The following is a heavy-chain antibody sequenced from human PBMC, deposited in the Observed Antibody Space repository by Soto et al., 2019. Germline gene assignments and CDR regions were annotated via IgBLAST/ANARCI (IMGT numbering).Heavy chain of an antibody. J-gene: IGHJ5*02. V-gene: IGHV3-11*01. CDR2: ITNINIRM. CDR1: GFNFNDYH. Sequence: PGGSLRLSCEVSGFNFNDYHMSWIRQAPGKGLEWVSHITNINIRMYYADSVKGRFTISRDNAKKSLYLQMDSLRAEDTAIYFCARVKVMTRKSRWFDPWGRGTLVTVSS. D-gene: IGHD6-13*01. CDR3: ARVKVMTRKSRWFDP.